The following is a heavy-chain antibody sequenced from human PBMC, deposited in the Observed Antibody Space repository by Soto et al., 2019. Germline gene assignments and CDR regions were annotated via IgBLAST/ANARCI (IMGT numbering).Heavy chain of an antibody. CDR3: ARGVGGTGYTLIYTYYYYGMDV. J-gene: IGHJ6*02. V-gene: IGHV4-34*01. CDR2: INHSGST. CDR1: GGSFSGYY. Sequence: SETLSLTCAVYGGSFSGYYWSWIRQPPGKGLEWIGEINHSGSTNYNPSLKSRVTISVDTSKNQFSLKLSSVTAADTAVYYCARGVGGTGYTLIYTYYYYGMDVWGQGTTVTVSS. D-gene: IGHD2-2*02.